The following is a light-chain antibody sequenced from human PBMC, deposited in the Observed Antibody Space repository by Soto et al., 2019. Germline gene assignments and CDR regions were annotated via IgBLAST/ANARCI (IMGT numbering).Light chain of an antibody. CDR3: QQYSSWPIT. CDR2: AVS. J-gene: IGKJ5*01. CDR1: QTVYNNY. Sequence: EIVLTQSPASLSVSPGERATLSCRASQTVYNNYLAWYQQKPGQAPRLLMYAVSTRATGIPARFSSSGSGTEFTLTISSLQSEDFASYYCQQYSSWPITFGQGTRLEIK. V-gene: IGKV3-15*01.